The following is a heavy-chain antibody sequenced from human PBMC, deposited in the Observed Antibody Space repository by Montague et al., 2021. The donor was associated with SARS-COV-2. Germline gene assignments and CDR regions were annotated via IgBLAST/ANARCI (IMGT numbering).Heavy chain of an antibody. CDR3: ARDLGGEALAVAGDY. CDR1: GFTFSSYG. V-gene: IGHV3-33*01. Sequence: SLRLSCPASGFTFSSYGLHWVRQAPGKGLEWVAVIWFDGSDKYYADSVKGRFTISRDNSKNTVSLQMNSLRAEDTALYFCARDLGGEALAVAGDYWGQGTLVTVSS. CDR2: IWFDGSDK. D-gene: IGHD6-19*01. J-gene: IGHJ4*02.